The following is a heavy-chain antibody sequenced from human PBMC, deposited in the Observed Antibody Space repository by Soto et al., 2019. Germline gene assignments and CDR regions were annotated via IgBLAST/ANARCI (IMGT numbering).Heavy chain of an antibody. CDR2: IYYSGST. CDR1: GGSISSYY. V-gene: IGHV4-59*01. D-gene: IGHD2-15*01. CDR3: ARARLYCSGGSCYSPYYYYYGMDV. Sequence: LSLTCTVSGGSISSYYWSWIRQPPGKGLEWIGYIYYSGSTNYNPSLKSRVTISVDTSKNQFSLKLSSVTAADTAVYYCARARLYCSGGSCYSPYYYYYGMDVWGQGTTVTVSS. J-gene: IGHJ6*02.